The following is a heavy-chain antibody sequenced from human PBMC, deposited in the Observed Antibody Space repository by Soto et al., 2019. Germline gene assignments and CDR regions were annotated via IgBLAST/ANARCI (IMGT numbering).Heavy chain of an antibody. Sequence: QVQLVQSGAEVKKPGSSVKVSCKASGGTFRTSAISWVRQAPGQGLEWVGGIMPVFRRPKYAQNFQGRVTISADESTSPAYMELSSLRSDDTAVYYCARDKDRPQLGGNCYYILDVWGQGTAVTVSS. V-gene: IGHV1-69*12. D-gene: IGHD3-3*02. CDR3: ARDKDRPQLGGNCYYILDV. J-gene: IGHJ6*02. CDR1: GGTFRTSA. CDR2: IMPVFRRP.